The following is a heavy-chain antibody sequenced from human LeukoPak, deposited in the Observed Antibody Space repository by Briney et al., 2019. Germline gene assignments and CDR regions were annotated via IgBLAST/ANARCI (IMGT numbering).Heavy chain of an antibody. CDR2: IYHSGST. D-gene: IGHD4-17*01. CDR1: GGSISSGGYS. J-gene: IGHJ4*02. V-gene: IGHV4-30-2*01. Sequence: PSETLSLTCAVSGGSISSGGYSWSWIRQPPGKGLEWIGYIYHSGSTYYNPSLKSRATISVDRSKNQFSLKLSSVTAADTAVYYCASLYGDYADYWGQGTLVTVSS. CDR3: ASLYGDYADY.